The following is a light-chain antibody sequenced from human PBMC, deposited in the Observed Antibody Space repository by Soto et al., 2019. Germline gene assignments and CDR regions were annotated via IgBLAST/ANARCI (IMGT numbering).Light chain of an antibody. V-gene: IGKV3-15*01. CDR2: GAS. Sequence: ETVLTQSPAILSVPLGERATFSCRASQSISSDLAWYQQKPGQVPRLLIYGASTRATGIPARFSGSGSGTEFTLTISGLPSEDFAVYHCQQYNSWPHSFGQGTKLEI. J-gene: IGKJ2*01. CDR1: QSISSD. CDR3: QQYNSWPHS.